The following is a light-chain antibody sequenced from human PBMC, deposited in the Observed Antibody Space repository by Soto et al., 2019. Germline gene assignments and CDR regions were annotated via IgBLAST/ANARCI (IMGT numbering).Light chain of an antibody. Sequence: DIVMTQSPDSLAVSLGERATINCKSSQSVLYSSNNNKYLAWYQQKPGQPPKLLIYWASTRESVVPDRFSGSGSGTDFTLTISSLQAEDVAVYYCQQYYSIPITFGQGTRLEIK. CDR1: QSVLYSSNNNKY. V-gene: IGKV4-1*01. CDR2: WAS. CDR3: QQYYSIPIT. J-gene: IGKJ5*01.